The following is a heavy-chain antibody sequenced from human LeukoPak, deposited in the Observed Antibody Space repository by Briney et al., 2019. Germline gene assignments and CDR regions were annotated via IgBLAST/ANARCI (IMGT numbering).Heavy chain of an antibody. CDR3: ARVRSITMIVVGGERWFDP. CDR1: GGSISSYY. J-gene: IGHJ5*02. CDR2: IYYSGST. Sequence: SETLSLTCTVSGGSISSYYWSWIRQPPGKGLEWIGYIYYSGSTNYNPSLKSRVTISVDTSKNQFSLKLSSVTAADTAVYYCARVRSITMIVVGGERWFDPWGQGTLVTVSS. D-gene: IGHD3-22*01. V-gene: IGHV4-59*08.